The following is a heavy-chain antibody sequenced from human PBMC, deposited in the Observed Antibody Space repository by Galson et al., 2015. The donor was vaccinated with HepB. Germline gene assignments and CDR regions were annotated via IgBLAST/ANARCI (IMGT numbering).Heavy chain of an antibody. CDR2: ISSSSSYI. CDR3: ARVGRSTVVTH. J-gene: IGHJ4*02. CDR1: GFTFSSYS. Sequence: SLRLSCAASGFTFSSYSMNWVRQAPGKGLEWVSSISSSSSYIYYADSVKGRFTISRDNAKNSLYLQMNSLRAEDTAVYYCARVGRSTVVTHWGQGTLVTVSS. V-gene: IGHV3-21*01. D-gene: IGHD4-23*01.